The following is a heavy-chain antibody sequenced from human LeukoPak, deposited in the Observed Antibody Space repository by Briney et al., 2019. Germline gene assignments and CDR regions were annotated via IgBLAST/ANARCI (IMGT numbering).Heavy chain of an antibody. CDR3: ARDGPGSYYDILTGSGFDY. Sequence: ASVKVSCKASGYIFTSYGINWVRQAPGQGLEWMGWISAYNGNTNYAQKFQGRVTMTTDTSTSTGYMELRSLRSDDTAVYYCARDGPGSYYDILTGSGFDYWGQGTLVTVSS. CDR1: GYIFTSYG. CDR2: ISAYNGNT. J-gene: IGHJ4*02. V-gene: IGHV1-18*01. D-gene: IGHD3-9*01.